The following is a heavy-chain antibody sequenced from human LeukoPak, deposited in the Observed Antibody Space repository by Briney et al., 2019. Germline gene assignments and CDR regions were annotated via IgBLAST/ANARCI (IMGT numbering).Heavy chain of an antibody. D-gene: IGHD6-19*01. J-gene: IGHJ4*02. CDR1: GFTFSSYA. CDR2: ISYDGSNK. CDR3: AKRFSSGWDFDY. V-gene: IGHV3-30-3*02. Sequence: GGSLRLSCAASGFTFSSYAMHWVRQAPGKGLEWVAVISYDGSNKYYADSVKGRFTISRDNFKNTLYLQMNSLRVEDTAVYYCAKRFSSGWDFDYWGQGTLVTVSS.